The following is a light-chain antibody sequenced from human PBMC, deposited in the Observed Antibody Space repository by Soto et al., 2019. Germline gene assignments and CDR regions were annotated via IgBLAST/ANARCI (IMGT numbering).Light chain of an antibody. CDR3: QQYIRWPLT. CDR2: SAS. Sequence: EIVLTQSPGTLSLSPGERATLSCRASQSVSSSYLAWYQQKPGQAPRLLIYSASSRATGIPDRFSGSGSGTDFTLTVSRLEPEYFAVYYCQQYIRWPLTFGGGTKVDIK. J-gene: IGKJ4*01. CDR1: QSVSSSY. V-gene: IGKV3-20*01.